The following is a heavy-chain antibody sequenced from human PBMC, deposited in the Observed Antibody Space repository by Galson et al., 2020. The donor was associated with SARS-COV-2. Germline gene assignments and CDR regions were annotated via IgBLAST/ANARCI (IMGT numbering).Heavy chain of an antibody. V-gene: IGHV3-21*01. CDR1: GFPFSTYS. D-gene: IGHD5-18*01. J-gene: IGHJ6*02. CDR3: ARDEGIRGYNYGRLSSGMVL. CDR2: ISTSSSYT. Sequence: NSGGSLRLSCAASGFPFSTYSMNWVRLAPGKGLEWVSSISTSSSYTYYVDSVKGRFSISRDNPRNSLYLQMNSLRAEDTAVYYCARDEGIRGYNYGRLSSGMVLWGQGTTVTVSS.